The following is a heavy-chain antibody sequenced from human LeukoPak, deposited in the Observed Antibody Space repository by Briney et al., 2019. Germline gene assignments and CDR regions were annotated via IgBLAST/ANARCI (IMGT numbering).Heavy chain of an antibody. J-gene: IGHJ4*02. CDR1: GFTFSSYA. Sequence: GGSLRLSCAASGFTFSSYAMSWVRQAPGKGLEWVSAIRGSGGSTYYADSVKGRFTISRDNSKNTLYLQMNSLRAEDTAVYYCAKDFPGEVIAVAGFDYWGQGTLVTVSS. D-gene: IGHD6-19*01. CDR2: IRGSGGST. V-gene: IGHV3-23*01. CDR3: AKDFPGEVIAVAGFDY.